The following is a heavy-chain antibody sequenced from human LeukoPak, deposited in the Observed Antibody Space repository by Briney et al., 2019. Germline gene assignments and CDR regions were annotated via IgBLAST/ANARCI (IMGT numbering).Heavy chain of an antibody. V-gene: IGHV4-59*08. CDR1: GGSISPYY. CDR2: IYYSGST. CDR3: ARHGYCSGGSCYWDY. D-gene: IGHD2-15*01. J-gene: IGHJ4*02. Sequence: PSETLSLTCIGSGGSISPYYWSWIRQPPGSGLEWIAYIYYSGSTSYNPSLKSRVAISVDTSNNEVSLKLSSVTAADTAVYYCARHGYCSGGSCYWDYWGQGTLVTVSS.